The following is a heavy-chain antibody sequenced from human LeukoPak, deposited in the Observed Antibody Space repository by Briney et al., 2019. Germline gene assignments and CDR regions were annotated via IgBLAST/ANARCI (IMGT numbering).Heavy chain of an antibody. J-gene: IGHJ3*02. CDR2: IKSESDGGTT. V-gene: IGHV3-15*01. CDR1: GFTFSSYW. Sequence: GGSLRLSCVASGFTFSSYWMSWVRQAPGKGLEWVGRIKSESDGGTTDYAAPVKGRFIISRDDSKNTLYLQMNSLKTEDTAVCYCTTDPTFDIWGQGTMVTVSS. CDR3: TTDPTFDI.